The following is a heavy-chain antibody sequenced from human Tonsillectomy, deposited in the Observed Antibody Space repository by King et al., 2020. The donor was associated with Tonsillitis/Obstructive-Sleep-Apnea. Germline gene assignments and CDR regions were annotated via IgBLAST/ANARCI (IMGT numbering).Heavy chain of an antibody. CDR3: ARHILATTDGDSNYYLDV. Sequence: HVQLVESGAEVKKPGASVKVSCKASGYTFTSYVITWVRQAPGQGLEWMGWISAYNGNTNYAQKLQGRVTMTTDTSTSKAYMELRSLRSDDTAVYYCARHILATTDGDSNYYLDVWGKGTTVTVSS. CDR1: GYTFTSYV. D-gene: IGHD4-17*01. V-gene: IGHV1-18*01. J-gene: IGHJ6*03. CDR2: ISAYNGNT.